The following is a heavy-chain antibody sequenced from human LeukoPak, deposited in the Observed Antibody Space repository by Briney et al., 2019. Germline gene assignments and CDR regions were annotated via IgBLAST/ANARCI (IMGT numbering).Heavy chain of an antibody. CDR1: ADSYRNYY. Sequence: SETLSLTCTVYADSYRNYYWTWIRQPPGKGLEWIGEINHFGRTNYSPSLKSRLTMSVGASRNQFSLTLTSVTAADTAVYYCARGVQRAALVPPYYFDFWGQGTLVTVSS. D-gene: IGHD5-18*01. CDR2: INHFGRT. CDR3: ARGVQRAALVPPYYFDF. J-gene: IGHJ4*02. V-gene: IGHV4-34*01.